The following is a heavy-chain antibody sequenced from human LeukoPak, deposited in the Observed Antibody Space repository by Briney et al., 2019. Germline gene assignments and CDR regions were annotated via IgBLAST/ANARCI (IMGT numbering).Heavy chain of an antibody. CDR2: IYSGGSP. Sequence: PGGSLRLSCAASGFTVSTNYMSWVRQSPGKGLEWVSVIYSGGSPYYADSVKGRFTISRDNSKNTLYLQMNSLRVEDTAMYYCARELGTVDDYWGQGTLVTVSS. J-gene: IGHJ4*02. CDR1: GFTVSTNY. V-gene: IGHV3-53*01. CDR3: ARELGTVDDY. D-gene: IGHD7-27*01.